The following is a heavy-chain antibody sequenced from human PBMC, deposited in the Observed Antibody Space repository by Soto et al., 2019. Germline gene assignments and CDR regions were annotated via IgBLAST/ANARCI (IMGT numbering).Heavy chain of an antibody. V-gene: IGHV3-23*01. CDR1: GFTFSSFA. CDR2: ISGNSGST. D-gene: IGHD1-20*01. CDR3: ARGLRSYNWNYGYYGMVG. Sequence: EVQLLESGGGLVQPGGSLRLSCAASGFTFSSFAMSWVGQAPGKALDWGSAISGNSGSTYYADYVKGRFTISRDNSRKTVFLQMNSLRAEDTAVYYCARGLRSYNWNYGYYGMVGWGQGNTVTV. J-gene: IGHJ6*02.